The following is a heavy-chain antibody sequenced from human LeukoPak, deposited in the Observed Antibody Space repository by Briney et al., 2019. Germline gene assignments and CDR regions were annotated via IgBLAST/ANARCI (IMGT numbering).Heavy chain of an antibody. V-gene: IGHV3-23*01. Sequence: GGSLRLSCAASGCTFSSYAMSWVRQAPGKGLEWVSAISGSGGSTYYADSVKGRFTISRDNSKNTLYLQMNSLRAEDTAVYYCAKDSASDITIFGVVMGYYFDYWGQGTLVTVSS. J-gene: IGHJ4*02. CDR3: AKDSASDITIFGVVMGYYFDY. D-gene: IGHD3-3*01. CDR1: GCTFSSYA. CDR2: ISGSGGST.